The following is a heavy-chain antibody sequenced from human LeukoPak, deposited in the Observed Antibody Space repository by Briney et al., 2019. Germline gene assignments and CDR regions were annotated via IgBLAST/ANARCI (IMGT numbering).Heavy chain of an antibody. CDR2: ISSSGSTI. J-gene: IGHJ4*02. D-gene: IGHD6-13*01. Sequence: GGSLRLSCAASGFNFSDYYMNWIRQGPGKGLEWVSYISSSGSTIYYADSVKGRFTISRDNAKNSLYLQMNSLRAEDTAVYYCARVFTPGIAAAGVDYWGQGTLVTVSS. CDR1: GFNFSDYY. CDR3: ARVFTPGIAAAGVDY. V-gene: IGHV3-11*01.